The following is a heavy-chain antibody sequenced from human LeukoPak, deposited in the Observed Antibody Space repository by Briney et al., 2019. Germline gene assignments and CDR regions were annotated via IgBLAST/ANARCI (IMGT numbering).Heavy chain of an antibody. J-gene: IGHJ4*02. D-gene: IGHD3-22*01. CDR1: GFTFSSYW. V-gene: IGHV3-74*01. CDR3: TRRYYDSSGYDY. CDR2: IEGDGSTT. Sequence: GGSLRLSCAASGFTFSSYWMHWVRHAPGKGLEWVSRIEGDGSTTTYADSVKGRFTISRDNAKNTVYLQVNSLRAEDTAVYYCTRRYYDSSGYDYWGQGTQVTVSS.